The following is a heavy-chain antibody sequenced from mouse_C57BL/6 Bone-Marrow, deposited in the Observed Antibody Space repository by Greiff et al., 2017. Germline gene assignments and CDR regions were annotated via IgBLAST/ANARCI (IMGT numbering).Heavy chain of an antibody. CDR3: ARHCYGSSFDY. D-gene: IGHD1-1*01. V-gene: IGHV5-6*02. CDR2: ISSGGSYT. CDR1: GFTFSSYG. J-gene: IGHJ2*01. Sequence: DVMLVESGGDLVKPGGSLKLSCAASGFTFSSYGMSWVRQTPDKRLEWVATISSGGSYTYYPDSVQGRFTISSDNAKNTLYLQMSSLKSEDTAMYYCARHCYGSSFDYWGQGTTLTGSS.